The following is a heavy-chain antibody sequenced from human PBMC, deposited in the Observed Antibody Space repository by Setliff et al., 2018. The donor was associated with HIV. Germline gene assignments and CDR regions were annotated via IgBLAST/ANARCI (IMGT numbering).Heavy chain of an antibody. D-gene: IGHD3-3*01. Sequence: SETLSLTCTVYGGSISGSNYVWGWIRQTPRKGLEWIGTIHYSGSTYHNPSLESRITMSVDTSKNQFFLKLSSVTAADTAVYYCARRGFWSDGRAFDIWGQGTMVTVSS. CDR2: IHYSGST. CDR3: ARRGFWSDGRAFDI. CDR1: GGSISGSNYV. J-gene: IGHJ3*02. V-gene: IGHV4-39*01.